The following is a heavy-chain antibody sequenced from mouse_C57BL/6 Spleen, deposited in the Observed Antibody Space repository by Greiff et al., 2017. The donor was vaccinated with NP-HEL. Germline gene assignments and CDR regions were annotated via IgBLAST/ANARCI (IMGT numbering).Heavy chain of an antibody. CDR2: IDPSDSYT. CDR1: GYTFTSYW. CDR3: AKGDYDVSWFAY. Sequence: VQLQQSGAELVRPGTSVKLPCKASGYTFTSYWMHWVKQRPGQGLEWIGVIDPSDSYTNYNQKFKGKATLTVDTSSSTAYMQLSSLTSEDSAVYYCAKGDYDVSWFAYWGQGTLVTVSA. D-gene: IGHD2-4*01. J-gene: IGHJ3*01. V-gene: IGHV1-59*01.